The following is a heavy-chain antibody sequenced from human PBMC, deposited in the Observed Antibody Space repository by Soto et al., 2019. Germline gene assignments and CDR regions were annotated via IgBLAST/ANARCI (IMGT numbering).Heavy chain of an antibody. Sequence: ASVKVSCKASGYTFTGYYMHWVRQAPGQGLEWMGWINPNSGGTNYAQKFQGRVTMTRDTSISTAYMELSRLRSDDTAVYYCARDPARYRLLSTRHPWGQGTLVTVSS. CDR3: ARDPARYRLLSTRHP. J-gene: IGHJ5*02. CDR2: INPNSGGT. CDR1: GYTFTGYY. V-gene: IGHV1-2*02. D-gene: IGHD2-2*01.